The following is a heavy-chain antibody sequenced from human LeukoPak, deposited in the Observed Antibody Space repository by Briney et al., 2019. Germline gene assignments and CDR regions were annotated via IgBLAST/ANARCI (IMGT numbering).Heavy chain of an antibody. Sequence: GGSLRLSCAASGFTFSSYSMNWVRQAPGKGLEWVSSISSSSSYIYYADSVKGRFAISRDNAKNSLYLQMNSLRAEDTAVYYCARGTVVTRPIDYWGQGTLVTVSS. V-gene: IGHV3-21*01. CDR3: ARGTVVTRPIDY. CDR1: GFTFSSYS. J-gene: IGHJ4*02. D-gene: IGHD4-23*01. CDR2: ISSSSSYI.